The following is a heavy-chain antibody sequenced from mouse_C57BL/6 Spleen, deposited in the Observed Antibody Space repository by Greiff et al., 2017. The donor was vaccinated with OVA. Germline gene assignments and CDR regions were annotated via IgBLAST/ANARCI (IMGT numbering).Heavy chain of an antibody. CDR3: TPLEHWYFEV. D-gene: IGHD3-3*01. Sequence: EVMLVESGGGLVQPGGSMKLSCAASGFTFSDAWMDWVRQSPEKGLEWVAEIRNKANNHATYYAESVKGRFTISREDSKSSVYLQMNSLRAEDTGIYYFTPLEHWYFEVRGTRTTVTVSS. CDR1: GFTFSDAW. V-gene: IGHV6-6*01. CDR2: IRNKANNHAT. J-gene: IGHJ1*03.